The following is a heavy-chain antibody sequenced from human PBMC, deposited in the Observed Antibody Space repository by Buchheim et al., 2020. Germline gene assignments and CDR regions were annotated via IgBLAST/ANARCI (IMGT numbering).Heavy chain of an antibody. J-gene: IGHJ4*02. V-gene: IGHV4-30-4*01. CDR2: IYYSGSP. D-gene: IGHD6-13*01. CDR3: ARVKGYSSSWYPPFFDY. Sequence: QVQLQESGPGLVKPSQTLSLTCTVSGGSISSGEYYWSWIRQPPGKGLEWIGYIYYSGSPYYNPSLKSRVTISVDTSKNQFSLKLSSVTAADTAVYYCARVKGYSSSWYPPFFDYWGQGTL. CDR1: GGSISSGEYY.